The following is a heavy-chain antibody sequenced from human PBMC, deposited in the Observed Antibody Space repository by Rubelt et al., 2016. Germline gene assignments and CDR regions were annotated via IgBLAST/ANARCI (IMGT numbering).Heavy chain of an antibody. CDR2: INPNSGGT. CDR1: GYTFTGYY. J-gene: IGHJ5*02. D-gene: IGHD2-2*01. CDR3: EVEIAPASLVA. V-gene: IGHV1-2*06. Sequence: QVQLVQSGAEVKKPGASVKVSCKASGYTFTGYYMHWVRQAPGQGLEWMGRINPNSGGTNYAQKFQGRVTMTRDTSISTAYMELARLKSNATAVYFCEVEIAPASLVAWGQGTLVTVSS.